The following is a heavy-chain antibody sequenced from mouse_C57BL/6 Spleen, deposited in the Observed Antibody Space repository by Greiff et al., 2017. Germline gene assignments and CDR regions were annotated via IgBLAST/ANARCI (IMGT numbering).Heavy chain of an antibody. V-gene: IGHV1-15*01. Sequence: QVQLQQSGAELVRPGASVTLSCKASGYTFTDYEMHWVKQTPVHGLEWIGAIDPETGGTAYNQKFEGKAILTADKSSSTAYMELRSLTSEDSAVYYCTRRSSGFDYWGQGTTLTVSS. D-gene: IGHD3-2*02. CDR1: GYTFTDYE. CDR3: TRRSSGFDY. CDR2: IDPETGGT. J-gene: IGHJ2*01.